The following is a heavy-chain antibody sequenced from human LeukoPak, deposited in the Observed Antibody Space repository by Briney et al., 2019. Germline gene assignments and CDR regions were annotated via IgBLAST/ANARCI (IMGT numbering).Heavy chain of an antibody. D-gene: IGHD4-23*01. CDR3: AKDVTPGRESFDY. J-gene: IGHJ4*02. V-gene: IGHV3-23*01. Sequence: PGGSLRLSCAASGFTFSSYGMNWVRQGPGMGLEWVSGISGSSGTTYYADSVKGRFTISRDNSKTTLYLQLTSLRVEDTATYYCAKDVTPGRESFDYWGQGTVVTVSS. CDR1: GFTFSSYG. CDR2: ISGSSGTT.